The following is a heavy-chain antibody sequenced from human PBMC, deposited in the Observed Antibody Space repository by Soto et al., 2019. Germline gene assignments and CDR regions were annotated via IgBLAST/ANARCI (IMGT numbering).Heavy chain of an antibody. V-gene: IGHV4-4*07. D-gene: IGHD1-1*01. J-gene: IGHJ5*02. CDR3: ARDRTNTLRDWFDT. Sequence: SETLSLTCTVSGASISGFYWSWIRKSAGKGLEWIGRIYATGTTDYNPSLKSRVMMSVDTSKKQFSLKLRSVTAADTAVYYCARDRTNTLRDWFDTWGQGISVTVSS. CDR1: GASISGFY. CDR2: IYATGTT.